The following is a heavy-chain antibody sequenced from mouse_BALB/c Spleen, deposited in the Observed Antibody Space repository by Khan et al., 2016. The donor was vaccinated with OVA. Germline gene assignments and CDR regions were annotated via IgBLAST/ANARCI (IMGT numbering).Heavy chain of an antibody. CDR3: ARRGLRWDFDY. CDR2: INPSTGYT. D-gene: IGHD1-1*01. Sequence: LEESGAELAKPGASVKMSCTASGFTFINYWIFWVKQRPGQGLEWIGYINPSTGYTEYNQNFKDKATLTADKSSSTAYMQLSSLTSEDSAVYYGARRGLRWDFDYWGQGTTLTGSS. V-gene: IGHV1-7*01. CDR1: GFTFINYW. J-gene: IGHJ2*01.